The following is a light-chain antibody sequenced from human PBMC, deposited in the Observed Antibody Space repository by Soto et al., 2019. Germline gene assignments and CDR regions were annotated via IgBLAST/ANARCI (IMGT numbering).Light chain of an antibody. CDR3: QQSYSTPPDT. V-gene: IGKV1-39*01. CDR1: QSISKY. J-gene: IGKJ2*01. CDR2: AAS. Sequence: DIQMTQSPSSLSASVGDRVTITCRASQSISKYLNWYQQKPGQAPNLLIYAASTLQSGVPSRFSGRGSGTDFTLTISSLQPEDFATYYCQQSYSTPPDTFGQGTKLEIK.